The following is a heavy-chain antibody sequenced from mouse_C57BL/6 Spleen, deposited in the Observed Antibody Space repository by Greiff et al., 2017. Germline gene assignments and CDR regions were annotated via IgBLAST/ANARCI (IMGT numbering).Heavy chain of an antibody. D-gene: IGHD1-1*01. CDR1: GFNIKNTY. CDR3: AQYYGSSHWYFDV. J-gene: IGHJ1*03. Sequence: VQLQQSVAELVRPGASVKLSCTASGFNIKNTYMHWVKQRPEQGLEWIGRIDPANGNTKYAPKFQGKATITAATSSNTAYLQLSSLTSEDTAIYYCAQYYGSSHWYFDVWGTGTTVTVSS. CDR2: IDPANGNT. V-gene: IGHV14-3*01.